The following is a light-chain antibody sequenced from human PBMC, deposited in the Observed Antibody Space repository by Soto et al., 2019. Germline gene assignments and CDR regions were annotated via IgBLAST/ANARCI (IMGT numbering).Light chain of an antibody. CDR1: QGISNY. J-gene: IGKJ1*01. CDR2: AAS. CDR3: QKYDSAPWT. Sequence: DIQMTQYPSSLSASVRDRVTITCRASQGISNYLAWYQQKPGKVPKLLIYAASTLQSGVPSRFSGSGSGTDFTLTISSLQPEDVATYYCQKYDSAPWTFGQGIKVEIK. V-gene: IGKV1-27*01.